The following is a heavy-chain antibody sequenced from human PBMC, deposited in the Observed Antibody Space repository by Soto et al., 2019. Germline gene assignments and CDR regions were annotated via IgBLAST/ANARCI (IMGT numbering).Heavy chain of an antibody. V-gene: IGHV1-24*01. CDR2: FDPEDGET. D-gene: IGHD3-16*02. Sequence: QVQLVQSGAEVKKPGASVKVSCKVSGYTLTELSMHWVRQAPGKGLEWMGGFDPEDGETIYAQKFQGRVTMTEDTSTETAYMELCSLRSEDTAVYYCATAMNTFGGVIAPGDWGQGTLVTVSS. J-gene: IGHJ4*02. CDR1: GYTLTELS. CDR3: ATAMNTFGGVIAPGD.